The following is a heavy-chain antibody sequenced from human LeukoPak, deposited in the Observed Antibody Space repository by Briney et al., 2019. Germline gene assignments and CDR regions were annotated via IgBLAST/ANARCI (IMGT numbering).Heavy chain of an antibody. CDR3: ARGGGPFYYYGLDV. D-gene: IGHD3-16*01. V-gene: IGHV3-NL1*01. CDR2: IYSDFGT. CDR1: GLTFSSYG. J-gene: IGHJ6*02. Sequence: GGSLRLSCAASGLTFSSYGMHWVRQAPGKGLEWVSLIYSDFGTHYADSVKGRFTISRDDSKNTLFLQMNNLRAEDTAVYYCARGGGPFYYYGLDVWGQGTTVTVSS.